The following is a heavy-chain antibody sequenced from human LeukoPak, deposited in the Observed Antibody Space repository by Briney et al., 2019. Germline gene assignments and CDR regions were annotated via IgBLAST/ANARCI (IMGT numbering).Heavy chain of an antibody. J-gene: IGHJ4*02. D-gene: IGHD6-19*01. V-gene: IGHV4-34*01. CDR3: ARQLAVAHGLDY. Sequence: SETLSLTCAVYGGSFSGYYWSWIRQPPGKGLEWIGEINHSGSTNYNPSLKSRVTISVDTSKNQFSLKLSSATAADTAVYYCARQLAVAHGLDYWGQGTLVTVSS. CDR1: GGSFSGYY. CDR2: INHSGST.